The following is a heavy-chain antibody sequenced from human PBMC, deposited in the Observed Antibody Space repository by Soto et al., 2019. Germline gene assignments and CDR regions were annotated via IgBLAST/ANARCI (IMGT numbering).Heavy chain of an antibody. CDR3: PREPAPGSGTFDY. CDR2: IYYSGST. V-gene: IGHV4-59*01. J-gene: IGHJ4*02. D-gene: IGHD2-15*01. CDR1: GGSISSYY. Sequence: SETLSLTCTVSGGSISSYYWSWIRQPPGKGLEWIGYIYYSGSTNYNPSLKSRVTISVDTSKNQFSLKLSSVTAADTAVYYCPREPAPGSGTFDYWGQGTLVTVSS.